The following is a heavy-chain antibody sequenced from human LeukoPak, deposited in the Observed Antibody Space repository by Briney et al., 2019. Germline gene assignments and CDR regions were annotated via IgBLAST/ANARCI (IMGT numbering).Heavy chain of an antibody. CDR1: GYTLTELA. Sequence: ASVKVSCKVSGYTLTELAMHWVRQAPGKGLEWMGGFDPEDGETIYAQKFQGRVTMTEDTSTDTAYMELSSLRSEDTAVYYCATRTFWSGSYYYYMDVWGTGTTVTVSS. V-gene: IGHV1-24*01. J-gene: IGHJ6*03. CDR3: ATRTFWSGSYYYYMDV. D-gene: IGHD3-3*01. CDR2: FDPEDGET.